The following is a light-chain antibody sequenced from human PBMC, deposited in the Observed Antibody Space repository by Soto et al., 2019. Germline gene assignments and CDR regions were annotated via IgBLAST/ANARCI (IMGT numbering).Light chain of an antibody. CDR2: AAS. Sequence: IPLTQSPSSLSASVGDRVTITCRASQGISSYLAWYQQKPGKAPKLLIHAASTLQSGAPSRFSVSGSRTDFTLTISSLQPEDFATYYCQQLNSYPFSFGPWTKVDIK. V-gene: IGKV1-9*01. J-gene: IGKJ3*01. CDR1: QGISSY. CDR3: QQLNSYPFS.